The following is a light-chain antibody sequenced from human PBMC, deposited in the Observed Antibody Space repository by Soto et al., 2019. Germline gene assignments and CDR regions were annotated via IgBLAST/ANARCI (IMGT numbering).Light chain of an antibody. CDR1: QSVNAN. Sequence: EVVMTQSPATLSVSPGERATLSCRASQSVNANLAWYQQKPGQAPRLLIHGASNRATGIPARFSGSGFGTAIILAISSRISENVAGYYCQQYNTWLWTFGQGTKVEI. J-gene: IGKJ1*01. V-gene: IGKV3-15*01. CDR3: QQYNTWLWT. CDR2: GAS.